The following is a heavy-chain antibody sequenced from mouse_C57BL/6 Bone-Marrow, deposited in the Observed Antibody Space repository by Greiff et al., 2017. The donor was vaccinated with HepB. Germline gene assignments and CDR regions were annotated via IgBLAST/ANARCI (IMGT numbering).Heavy chain of an antibody. D-gene: IGHD1-1*01. CDR1: GYTFTDYY. Sequence: QVQLQQSGAELVRPGASVKLSCKASGYTFTDYYINWVKQRPGQGLEWIARIYPGSGNTYYNEKFKGKATLTAEKSSSTAYMQLSSLTSEDSAVYFCASEPPYYYGSSPFAYWGQGTLVTVSA. J-gene: IGHJ3*01. V-gene: IGHV1-76*01. CDR2: IYPGSGNT. CDR3: ASEPPYYYGSSPFAY.